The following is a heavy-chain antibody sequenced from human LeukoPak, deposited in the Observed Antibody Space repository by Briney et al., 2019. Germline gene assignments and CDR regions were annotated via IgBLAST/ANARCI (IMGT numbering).Heavy chain of an antibody. Sequence: PSETLSLTCAVYGGSFSGYYWSWIRQPPGKGLEWIGEINHSGSTNYNPSLKSRVTISVDTSKNQFSLKLSSVTAADTAVYYCARAHIVVVTAIENDAFDIWGQGTMVTVSS. V-gene: IGHV4-34*01. CDR3: ARAHIVVVTAIENDAFDI. D-gene: IGHD2-21*02. CDR1: GGSFSGYY. J-gene: IGHJ3*02. CDR2: INHSGST.